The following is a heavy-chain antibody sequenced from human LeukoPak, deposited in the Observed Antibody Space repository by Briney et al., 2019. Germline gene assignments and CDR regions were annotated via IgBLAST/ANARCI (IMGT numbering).Heavy chain of an antibody. Sequence: GGSLRLSCEASGFTFSNYAMSWVRQAPGKGLEWVSGICGHGISIYYADSVKGRFTISRDNSQNTLYLQMNTLRAEDTAVYYCAKVVSGFHFDCWGQGTLVTVSS. D-gene: IGHD1-26*01. V-gene: IGHV3-23*01. J-gene: IGHJ4*02. CDR1: GFTFSNYA. CDR3: AKVVSGFHFDC. CDR2: ICGHGISI.